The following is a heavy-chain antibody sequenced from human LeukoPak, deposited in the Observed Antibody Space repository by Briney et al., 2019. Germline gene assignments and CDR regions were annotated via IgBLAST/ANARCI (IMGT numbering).Heavy chain of an antibody. V-gene: IGHV4-59*06. Sequence: SETLSLTCSVSNDSIRNYYWSWIRQPPGKGLEWIGYTSYTGSTYYYPSLKSRLTISVDTSENQFSLKLSSVTAADTAVYYCARAPETYNFGPLESWGQGTLVTVSS. D-gene: IGHD1-20*01. CDR1: NDSIRNYY. J-gene: IGHJ5*02. CDR2: TSYTGST. CDR3: ARAPETYNFGPLES.